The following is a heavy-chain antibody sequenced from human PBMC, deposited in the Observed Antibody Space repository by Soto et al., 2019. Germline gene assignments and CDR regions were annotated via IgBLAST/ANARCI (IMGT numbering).Heavy chain of an antibody. J-gene: IGHJ4*02. D-gene: IGHD2-21*01. CDR2: IYYTGST. V-gene: IGHV4-31*03. Sequence: QVQLQESGPGLVEPSQTLFLTCTVSGGSTSSSGYYWSWIRQHPGKGLEWIGYIYYTGSTYYNPSLKSRVTISVDTSRNQFSLRLTSVTAADTAVYYCARARRDGYNYFDYWGLGTLVTVPS. CDR1: GGSTSSSGYY. CDR3: ARARRDGYNYFDY.